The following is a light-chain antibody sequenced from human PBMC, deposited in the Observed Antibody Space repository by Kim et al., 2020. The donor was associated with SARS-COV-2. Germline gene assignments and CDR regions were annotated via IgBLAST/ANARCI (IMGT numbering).Light chain of an antibody. CDR2: SND. V-gene: IGLV1-47*01. J-gene: IGLJ1*01. CDR3: ATWDDSLKV. Sequence: PRQNVPFFCSGSCSSVERNYVFWYQQLPGTAPKLLIYSNDQRPSGVPDRFSGSKSGTSASLAISGLRSDDEADYFCATWDDSLKVFGTGTKVTVL. CDR1: CSSVERNY.